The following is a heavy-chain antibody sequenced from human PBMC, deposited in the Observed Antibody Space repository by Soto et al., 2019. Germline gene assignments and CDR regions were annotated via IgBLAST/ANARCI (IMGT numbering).Heavy chain of an antibody. D-gene: IGHD6-19*01. Sequence: GESLKVPWKCSGYRLTSFWISLVRQMPGKGLEWMGRIDPSDSYTNYSPSFQGHVTISADKSISTAYLQWSSLKASDTAMYYCARRGTVAGKDYWGPETLVTGSS. CDR2: IDPSDSYT. J-gene: IGHJ4*02. CDR1: GYRLTSFW. V-gene: IGHV5-10-1*01. CDR3: ARRGTVAGKDY.